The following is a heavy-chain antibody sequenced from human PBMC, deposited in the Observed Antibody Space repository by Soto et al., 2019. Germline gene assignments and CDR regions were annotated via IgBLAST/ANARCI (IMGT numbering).Heavy chain of an antibody. CDR2: IYCSGST. V-gene: IGHV4-59*01. D-gene: IGHD3-3*01. CDR3: ARGLTRDYDFWSGYYPNYYYYGMDV. J-gene: IGHJ6*02. Sequence: ETLSLTCTVSGGSISSYYWSWIRQPPGKGLEWIGYIYCSGSTNYNPSLKSRVTISVDTSKNQFSLKLSSVTAADTAVYYCARGLTRDYDFWSGYYPNYYYYGMDVWGQGTTVTVSS. CDR1: GGSISSYY.